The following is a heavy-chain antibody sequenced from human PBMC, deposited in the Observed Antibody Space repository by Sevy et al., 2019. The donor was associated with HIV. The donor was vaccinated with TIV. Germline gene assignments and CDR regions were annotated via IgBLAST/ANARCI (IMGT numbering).Heavy chain of an antibody. D-gene: IGHD3-22*01. CDR1: GYTLTRLA. J-gene: IGHJ4*02. Sequence: ASVKVSCKVSGYTLTRLAMHWVRQAPGKGLEWMGSFDPEDNESIYAQKWQGRFSMTEDTSTDTAYMELSNLRSEDTAVYYCATTKDYYENSGDPFDYWGQCTLVTVSS. CDR3: ATTKDYYENSGDPFDY. V-gene: IGHV1-24*01. CDR2: FDPEDNES.